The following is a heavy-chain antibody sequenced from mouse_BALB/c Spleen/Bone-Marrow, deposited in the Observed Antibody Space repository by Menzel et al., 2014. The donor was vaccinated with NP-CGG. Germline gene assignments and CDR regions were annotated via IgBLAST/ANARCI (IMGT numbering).Heavy chain of an antibody. Sequence: VQREDSRPDLVKPSQTVLPTCTVTGISITTGNYRWSWIRQFPGNKLERIGDIYYSGTITYNPFLTSQTTITRDTSKNQIFLEMNALTAEDTATYYCARGAMMTTGYFYYCDHGTTLAVSS. CDR1: GISITTGNYR. CDR2: IYYSGTI. V-gene: IGHV3-5*02. J-gene: IGHJ2*01. CDR3: ARGAMMTTGYFYY. D-gene: IGHD2-4*01.